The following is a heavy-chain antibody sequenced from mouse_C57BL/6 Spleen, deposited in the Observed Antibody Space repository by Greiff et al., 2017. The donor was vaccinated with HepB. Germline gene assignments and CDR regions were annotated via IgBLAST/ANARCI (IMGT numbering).Heavy chain of an antibody. D-gene: IGHD2-3*01. CDR2: ISSGSSTI. Sequence: EVMLVESGGGLVKPGGSLKLSCAASGFTFSDYGMHWVRQAPEKGLEWVAYISSGSSTIYYADTVKGRFTISRDNAKNTLFLQMTSLRSEDTAMYYCARDDGYYEDYAMDYLGQGTSVTVSS. CDR3: ARDDGYYEDYAMDY. V-gene: IGHV5-17*01. CDR1: GFTFSDYG. J-gene: IGHJ4*01.